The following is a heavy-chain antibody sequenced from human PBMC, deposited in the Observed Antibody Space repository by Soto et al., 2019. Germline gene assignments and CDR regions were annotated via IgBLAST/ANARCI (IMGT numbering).Heavy chain of an antibody. D-gene: IGHD4-17*01. CDR1: GYIFTSWC. V-gene: IGHV1-69*04. CDR3: VRAIRARGTDAFDI. CDR2: IIPILGIA. Sequence: ASVKSYCSAAGYIFTSWCTRWLQQAPAQGLEWMGRIIPILGIANYAQKFQGRATINADKSTSTAYMELSSLRSEDTAVYYCVRAIRARGTDAFDIPGPGTMVT. J-gene: IGHJ3*02.